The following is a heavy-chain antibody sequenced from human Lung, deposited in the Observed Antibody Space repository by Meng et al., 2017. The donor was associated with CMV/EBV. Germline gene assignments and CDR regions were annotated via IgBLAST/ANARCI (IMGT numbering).Heavy chain of an antibody. J-gene: IGHJ3*02. Sequence: GSLRLSCAVSGINFNTYWMHWVRQVPGKGLVWLSRIYSDGISTRYADSVKGRFTISRDNTKNTLYLQMNGLRAEDTAVYYCAREPGRGAFDIWGQGTMVTV. CDR1: GINFNTYW. CDR2: IYSDGIST. V-gene: IGHV3-74*01. CDR3: AREPGRGAFDI. D-gene: IGHD3-10*01.